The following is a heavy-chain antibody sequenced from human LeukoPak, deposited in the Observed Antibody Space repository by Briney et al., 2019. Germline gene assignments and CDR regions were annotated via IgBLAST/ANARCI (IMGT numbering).Heavy chain of an antibody. V-gene: IGHV4-39*07. CDR2: IYYSGST. J-gene: IGHJ4*02. CDR3: ARVPYSSSSPY. D-gene: IGHD6-6*01. CDR1: GGSISSSSYY. Sequence: PSETLSLTCTVSGGSISSSSYYWGWIRQPPGKGLEWIGSIYYSGSTYYNPSLKSRVTISVDTSKNQFSLKLSSVTAADTAVYYCARVPYSSSSPYWGQGTLVTVSS.